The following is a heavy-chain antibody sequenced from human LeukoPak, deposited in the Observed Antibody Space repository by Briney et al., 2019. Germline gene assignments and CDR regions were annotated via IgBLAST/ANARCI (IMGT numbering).Heavy chain of an antibody. J-gene: IGHJ6*02. D-gene: IGHD1-26*01. Sequence: SETLSLTCTVSGGSISSYYWSWIRQPPGKGLEWIGYIYYSGSTNYNPSLKSRVTISVDTSKNRFSLKLSSVTAADTAVYYCARRSGYGMDVWGQGTTVTVSS. V-gene: IGHV4-59*01. CDR1: GGSISSYY. CDR3: ARRSGYGMDV. CDR2: IYYSGST.